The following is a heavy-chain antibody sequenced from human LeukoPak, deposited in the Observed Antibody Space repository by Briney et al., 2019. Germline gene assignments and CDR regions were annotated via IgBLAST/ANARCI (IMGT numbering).Heavy chain of an antibody. V-gene: IGHV1-69*05. CDR3: AKFIEPQWLVQGYYFDY. CDR1: GGTFSSYA. D-gene: IGHD6-19*01. Sequence: ASVKVSCKASGGTFSSYAISWVRQAPGQGLEWMGRIIPIFGTANYAQKFQGRVTITTDESTSTAYMELSSLRSEDTAVYYCAKFIEPQWLVQGYYFDYWGQGTLVTVSS. J-gene: IGHJ4*02. CDR2: IIPIFGTA.